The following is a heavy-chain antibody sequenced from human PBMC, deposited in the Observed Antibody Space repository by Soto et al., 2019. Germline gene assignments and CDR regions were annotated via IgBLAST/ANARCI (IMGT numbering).Heavy chain of an antibody. D-gene: IGHD5-12*01. CDR3: ARGDIVAIFGMDV. CDR1: GYTFTSYY. J-gene: IGHJ6*02. V-gene: IGHV1-46*01. Sequence: ASVKVSCKASGYTFTSYYMHRVRQAPGQGLEWMGIINPSGGSTTYAQKFQGRVTMTRDTSTSTVYMELSSLRSEDTAVYYCARGDIVAIFGMDVWGQGTTVTVSS. CDR2: INPSGGST.